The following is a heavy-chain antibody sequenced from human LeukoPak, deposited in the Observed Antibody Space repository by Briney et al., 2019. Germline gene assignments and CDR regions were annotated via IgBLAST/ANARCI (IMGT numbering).Heavy chain of an antibody. Sequence: PGRSLRLSCAASGFTFSSYAMHWVRQAPGKGLEWVAVISYDGSNKYYADSVKGRFTISRDNSKNTLYLQMNSLRAEDTAVYYCATPRMGIAAAGFDYWGQGTLVTVSS. CDR1: GFTFSSYA. J-gene: IGHJ4*02. CDR2: ISYDGSNK. D-gene: IGHD6-13*01. V-gene: IGHV3-30-3*01. CDR3: ATPRMGIAAAGFDY.